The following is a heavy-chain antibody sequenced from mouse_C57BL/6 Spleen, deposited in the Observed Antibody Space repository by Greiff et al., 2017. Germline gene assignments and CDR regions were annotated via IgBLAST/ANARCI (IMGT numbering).Heavy chain of an antibody. V-gene: IGHV3-6*01. CDR2: ISYDGSN. Sequence: ESGPGLVKPSQSLSLTCSVTGYSITSGYYWNWIRQFPGNTLEWMGYISYDGSNNYNPSLKNRISITRDTSKNKFFLKLNSVPTEDTATCYCARDYGSSPFSYWGQGTLVTVSA. CDR1: GYSITSGYY. D-gene: IGHD1-1*01. CDR3: ARDYGSSPFSY. J-gene: IGHJ3*01.